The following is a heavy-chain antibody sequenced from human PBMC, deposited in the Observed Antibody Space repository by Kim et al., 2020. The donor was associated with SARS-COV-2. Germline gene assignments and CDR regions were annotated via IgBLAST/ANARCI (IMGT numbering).Heavy chain of an antibody. CDR1: GYTFAGYY. CDR2: INPSSGGT. D-gene: IGHD4-17*01. CDR3: AVPKDVDYYFHY. J-gene: IGHJ4*02. Sequence: ASVKVSCKASGYTFAGYYLHWVRQAPGQGLEWMGWINPSSGGTDYAQKFQGRVTMTRDTSITTAYMELISLTSDDTAVYYCAVPKDVDYYFHYWGQGTLVTVSS. V-gene: IGHV1-2*02.